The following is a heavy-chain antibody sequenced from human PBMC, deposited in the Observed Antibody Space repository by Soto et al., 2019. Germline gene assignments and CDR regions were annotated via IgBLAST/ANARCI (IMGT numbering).Heavy chain of an antibody. V-gene: IGHV1-3*01. Sequence: ASVKVSCKASGYTFTSYGIHWVRQAPGQRLEWMGWINAANGDTKSSPKFQGRVTITRDTSASTAYMELSSLRSEDTAVYYCVRRHVSATGIDWFDPWGQGTLVTVSS. CDR1: GYTFTSYG. CDR3: VRRHVSATGIDWFDP. D-gene: IGHD6-13*01. CDR2: INAANGDT. J-gene: IGHJ5*02.